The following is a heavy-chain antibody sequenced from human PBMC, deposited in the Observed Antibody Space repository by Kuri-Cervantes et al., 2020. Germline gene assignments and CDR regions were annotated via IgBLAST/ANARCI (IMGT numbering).Heavy chain of an antibody. D-gene: IGHD2-2*01. CDR1: GFTFSDYY. CDR3: AREDCSSTSCYFDY. V-gene: IGHV3-21*01. CDR2: ISSSSSYI. J-gene: IGHJ4*02. Sequence: GGSLRLSCAASGFTFSDYYMDWVRQAPGKGLEWVSSISSSSSYIYYADSVKGRFTISRDNAKNSLYLQMNSLRAEDTAVYYCAREDCSSTSCYFDYWGQGTLVTVSS.